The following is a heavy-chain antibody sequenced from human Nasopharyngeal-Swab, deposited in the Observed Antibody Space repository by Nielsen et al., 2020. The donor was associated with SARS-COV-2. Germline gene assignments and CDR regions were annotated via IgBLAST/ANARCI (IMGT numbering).Heavy chain of an antibody. J-gene: IGHJ6*04. CDR2: INSDGGST. V-gene: IGHV3-74*01. CDR3: TRNRDWNAFDV. CDR1: GFTFNQWW. D-gene: IGHD1-1*01. Sequence: GESLKISCAASGFTFNQWWMHWVRQAPGKGLVWVSFINSDGGSTDYADSVKGRFTISRDNAKNTLYLQVNSLRAEDTAVYYCTRNRDWNAFDVWGKGTTVTVSS.